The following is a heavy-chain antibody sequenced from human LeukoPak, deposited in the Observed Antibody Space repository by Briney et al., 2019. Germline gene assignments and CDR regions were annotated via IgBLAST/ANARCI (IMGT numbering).Heavy chain of an antibody. D-gene: IGHD2-2*01. CDR1: GYDFTTYC. V-gene: IGHV5-51*01. CDR2: NYRDGYNT. Sequence: GESPKTLCSSFGYDFTTYCNGWGRQEPGQGLGGRVINYRDGYNTRYSPSFEGQVTISDDKSNSTVYLQWSRLRAPDTAMYYCARDGPVPASADPFDIWGQGTMVTVSS. J-gene: IGHJ3*02. CDR3: ARDGPVPASADPFDI.